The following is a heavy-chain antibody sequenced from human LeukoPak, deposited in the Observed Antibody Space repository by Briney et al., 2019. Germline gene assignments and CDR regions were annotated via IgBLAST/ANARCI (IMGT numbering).Heavy chain of an antibody. CDR2: ISWNSDNI. Sequence: GRSLRLSCAVSGFGFDDYAMHWVRQAPGKGLEWVSGISWNSDNIGYAASVKGRFTISRDNAKTSLYLQMNSLRAEDTAVYYCARDLSGVTGYTYGRGIDYWGQGTLVTVSS. CDR3: ARDLSGVTGYTYGRGIDY. V-gene: IGHV3-9*01. CDR1: GFGFDDYA. J-gene: IGHJ4*02. D-gene: IGHD5-18*01.